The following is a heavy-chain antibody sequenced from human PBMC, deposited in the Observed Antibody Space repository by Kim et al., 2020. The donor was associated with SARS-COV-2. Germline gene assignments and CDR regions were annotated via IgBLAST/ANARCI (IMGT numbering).Heavy chain of an antibody. J-gene: IGHJ3*02. V-gene: IGHV3-33*01. D-gene: IGHD6-19*01. CDR1: GFTFSSYG. CDR2: IWYDGSNK. Sequence: GGSLRLSCAASGFTFSSYGMHWVRQAPGKGLEWVAVIWYDGSNKYYADSVKGRFTISRDNSKNTLYLQMNSLRAEDTAVYYCARQYSSGWYGLGDAFDIWGQGTMVTVSS. CDR3: ARQYSSGWYGLGDAFDI.